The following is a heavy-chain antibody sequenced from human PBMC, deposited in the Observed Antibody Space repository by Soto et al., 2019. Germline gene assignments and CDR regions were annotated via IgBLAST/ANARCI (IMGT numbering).Heavy chain of an antibody. CDR1: GFTFTSSA. CDR2: IVVGSGNT. J-gene: IGHJ4*02. D-gene: IGHD3-10*01. Sequence: ASVKVSCKASGFTFTSSAVQWVRQARGQRFEWIGWIVVGSGNTNYAQKFQERVTITRDMSTSTAYMELSSLRSEDTAVYYCAAEVGYYYGSGSHNFDYWGQGTLVTVSS. V-gene: IGHV1-58*01. CDR3: AAEVGYYYGSGSHNFDY.